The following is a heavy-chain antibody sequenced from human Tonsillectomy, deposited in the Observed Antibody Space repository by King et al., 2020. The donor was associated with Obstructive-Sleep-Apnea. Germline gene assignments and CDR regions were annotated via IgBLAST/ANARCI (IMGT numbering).Heavy chain of an antibody. J-gene: IGHJ6*02. CDR1: GGSVRSGSYY. CDR3: AGEVPSIMIVVGGYGMDV. Sequence: QLQESGPGLVKPSETLSLTCTVSGGSVRSGSYYWSWIRQPPGKGLEWIGYIYDSGSTNYNPSLMSRVTISVDTSKNQFSLKLSSVTAADTAVYYCAGEVPSIMIVVGGYGMDVWGQGTTVTVSS. CDR2: IYDSGST. D-gene: IGHD3-22*01. V-gene: IGHV4-61*01.